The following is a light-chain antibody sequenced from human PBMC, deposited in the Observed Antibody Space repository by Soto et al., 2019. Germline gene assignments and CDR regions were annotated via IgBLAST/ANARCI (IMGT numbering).Light chain of an antibody. CDR2: GAS. Sequence: EIVLTQSPGTLSLSPGERATLSCRASQSVSSSYLAWYQQKPGQAPRLLIYGASSRATDIPARFTGSGSGTDFTLTISRLEPEDFAVYYCQPYGATLSWTFGQGTKVDIK. CDR1: QSVSSSY. J-gene: IGKJ1*01. CDR3: QPYGATLSWT. V-gene: IGKV3-20*01.